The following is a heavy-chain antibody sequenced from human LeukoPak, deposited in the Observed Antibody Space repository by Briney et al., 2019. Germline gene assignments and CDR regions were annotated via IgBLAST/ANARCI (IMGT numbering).Heavy chain of an antibody. CDR1: GCTFSSYA. Sequence: GGSLRLSCAASGCTFSSYAMSWLRQAPGKGLEWVSGISGSGCNTYNAAFAKGRFSISRDNSKITLSLQMNSLRAEDTVVYYCATALRIFGSGSSSNFDYWGQGTLVTVSS. CDR2: ISGSGCNT. CDR3: ATALRIFGSGSSSNFDY. D-gene: IGHD3-10*01. J-gene: IGHJ4*02. V-gene: IGHV3-23*01.